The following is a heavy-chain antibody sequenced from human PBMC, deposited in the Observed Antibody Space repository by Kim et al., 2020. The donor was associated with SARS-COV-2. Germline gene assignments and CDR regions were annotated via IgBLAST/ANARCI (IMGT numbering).Heavy chain of an antibody. CDR2: YYSGST. J-gene: IGHJ6*04. Sequence: YYSGSTNCNTSLKSRVTISVDTSKNQFYLKLGSVTAADTAVYYCARGVDVWGKGTTVTVSS. V-gene: IGHV4-59*09. CDR3: ARGVDV.